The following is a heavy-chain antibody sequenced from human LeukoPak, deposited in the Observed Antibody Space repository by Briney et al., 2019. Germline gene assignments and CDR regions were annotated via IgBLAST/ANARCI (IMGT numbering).Heavy chain of an antibody. V-gene: IGHV4-31*03. Sequence: PSETLSLTCTVSGGSISSGGYYWSWIRQHPGKGLEWIGYIYYSGSTYYNPSLKSRVTISVDTSKNQFSLKLSSVTAADTAVYYCASYRLAYYYDSSGYQPGGDVWGQGTTVTVSS. CDR3: ASYRLAYYYDSSGYQPGGDV. J-gene: IGHJ6*02. D-gene: IGHD3-22*01. CDR2: IYYSGST. CDR1: GGSISSGGYY.